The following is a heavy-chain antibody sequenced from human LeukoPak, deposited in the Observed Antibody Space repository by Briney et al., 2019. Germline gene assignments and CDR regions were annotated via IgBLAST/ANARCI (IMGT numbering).Heavy chain of an antibody. CDR2: ISGSGGST. CDR1: GFTFSSYA. Sequence: GGSLRLSCAASGFTFSSYAMSWVRQAPGKGLEWVSGISGSGGSTYYADSVKGRFSISRDNSKNTLYLQMNSLRAEDTAVYYCAKDLRSTPRSGLDYWGQGTLVTVSS. CDR3: AKDLRSTPRSGLDY. J-gene: IGHJ4*02. D-gene: IGHD3-3*01. V-gene: IGHV3-23*01.